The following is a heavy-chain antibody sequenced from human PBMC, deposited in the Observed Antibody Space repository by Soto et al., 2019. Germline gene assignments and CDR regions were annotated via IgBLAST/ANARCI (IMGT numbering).Heavy chain of an antibody. V-gene: IGHV4-61*08. CDR3: ARLLDINSWPFDF. D-gene: IGHD1-26*01. J-gene: IGHJ4*02. CDR2: NHIRGRT. CDR1: GVSVSSDEYY. Sequence: SETLSLTCSVSGVSVSSDEYYWNWIRQPPGKGLEWIGYNHIRGRTNYNPSLGSRVAISLDTSKNQFSLTLTSVTAADTAIYSCARLLDINSWPFDFWGQGTLVTVSS.